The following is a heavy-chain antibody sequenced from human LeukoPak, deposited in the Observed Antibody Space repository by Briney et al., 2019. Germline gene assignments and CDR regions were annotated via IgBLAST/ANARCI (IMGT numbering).Heavy chain of an antibody. J-gene: IGHJ4*02. CDR2: ISAYNGNT. CDR1: GYTFTSYG. D-gene: IGHD3-22*01. Sequence: ASVKVSCKASGYTFTSYGISWVRQAPGQGLEWMGWISAYNGNTNYAQKLQGRVTMTTDTSTSTAYMELSSLRSEDTAVYYCATPDDTYYYDSSGYSYFDYWGQGTLVTVSS. CDR3: ATPDDTYYYDSSGYSYFDY. V-gene: IGHV1-18*01.